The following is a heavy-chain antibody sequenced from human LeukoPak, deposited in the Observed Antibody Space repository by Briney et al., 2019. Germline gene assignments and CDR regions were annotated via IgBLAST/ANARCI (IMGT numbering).Heavy chain of an antibody. J-gene: IGHJ6*03. CDR1: GGSISIYY. CDR3: ARESSGNYYNPLGYMDV. V-gene: IGHV4-4*07. CDR2: IFTSGIT. D-gene: IGHD3-10*01. Sequence: SETLSLTRTVSGGSISIYYWNWIRQPAGKGLEWIGRIFTSGITNYDPSLKSRVTMSVDTSKNQFSLNLSSVTAADTAVYYCARESSGNYYNPLGYMDVWGKGTTVTVSS.